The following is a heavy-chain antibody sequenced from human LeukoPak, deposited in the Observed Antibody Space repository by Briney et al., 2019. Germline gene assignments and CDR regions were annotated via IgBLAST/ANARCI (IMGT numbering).Heavy chain of an antibody. Sequence: PGGSLRLSCAASGFTFSNYWMHWVRQAPGKGLVWVSRINSDGINTSYADSVKGRFTISRDNAKNTLYLQMNSLRAEDTAVYYCARDGAAAGMGYYYYYYMDVWGKGTTVTVSS. V-gene: IGHV3-74*01. CDR2: INSDGINT. J-gene: IGHJ6*03. D-gene: IGHD6-13*01. CDR3: ARDGAAAGMGYYYYYYMDV. CDR1: GFTFSNYW.